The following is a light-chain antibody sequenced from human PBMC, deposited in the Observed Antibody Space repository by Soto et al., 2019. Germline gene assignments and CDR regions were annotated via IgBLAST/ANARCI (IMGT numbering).Light chain of an antibody. V-gene: IGKV3-20*01. J-gene: IGKJ1*01. Sequence: EIVLTQSPGTLSLSPGERATLSCRASQSFSNNYLAWYQQKPGQAPRLLIYGASNRATGIPDRFSGSGSGTDFTLTISSLEPEDFAVYYCQQYGISGTFGKGVKVDI. CDR3: QQYGISGT. CDR2: GAS. CDR1: QSFSNNY.